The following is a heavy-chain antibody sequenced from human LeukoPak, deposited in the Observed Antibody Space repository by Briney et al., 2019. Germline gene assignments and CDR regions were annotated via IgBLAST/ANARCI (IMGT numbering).Heavy chain of an antibody. CDR2: ISAYNGNT. CDR3: ARAPQYCSSTSCYVATGWDYYGMDV. Sequence: ASVKVSCKASGYTFTSYGISWVRQAPGQGLEWMGWISAYNGNTNYAQKLQGRVTMTTDTSTSTAYMELRSLRSDDTAVYYCARAPQYCSSTSCYVATGWDYYGMDVWGQGTTVTVSS. CDR1: GYTFTSYG. J-gene: IGHJ6*02. D-gene: IGHD2-2*01. V-gene: IGHV1-18*01.